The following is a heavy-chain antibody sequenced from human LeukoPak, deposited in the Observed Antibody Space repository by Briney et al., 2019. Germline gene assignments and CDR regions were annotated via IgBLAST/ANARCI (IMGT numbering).Heavy chain of an antibody. J-gene: IGHJ4*02. Sequence: GGSLRLSCAASGFTFSSYSMNWVRQAPGKGLEWVSSISSSSSYIYYADSVKGRFTISRDNATNSLYLQMNSLRAEDTAVYYCASPHYYGSGSFPPTSDYWGQGTLVTVSS. CDR3: ASPHYYGSGSFPPTSDY. CDR1: GFTFSSYS. V-gene: IGHV3-21*01. D-gene: IGHD3-10*01. CDR2: ISSSSSYI.